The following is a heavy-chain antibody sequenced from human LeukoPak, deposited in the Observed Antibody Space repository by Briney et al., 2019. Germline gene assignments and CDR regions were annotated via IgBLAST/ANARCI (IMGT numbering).Heavy chain of an antibody. V-gene: IGHV3-23*01. D-gene: IGHD6-19*01. CDR2: ISGSGGST. CDR3: AKGSRSAVAGVSDY. CDR1: GFTFSSYA. J-gene: IGHJ4*02. Sequence: GGPLRLSCAASGFTFSSYAMSWVRQAPGKGLEWVSAISGSGGSTYYADSVKGRFTISRDNSKNTLYLQMNSLRAEDTAVYYCAKGSRSAVAGVSDYWGQGTLVTVSS.